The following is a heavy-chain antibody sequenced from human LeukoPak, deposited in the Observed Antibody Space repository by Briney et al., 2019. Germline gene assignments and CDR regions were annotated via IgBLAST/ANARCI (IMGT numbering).Heavy chain of an antibody. D-gene: IGHD6-19*01. CDR3: ARGDQWLVDY. J-gene: IGHJ4*02. V-gene: IGHV4-31*03. CDR1: GGSISSGGYS. Sequence: PSQTLSLTCTVSGGSISSGGYSWSWLRQHPGKGLEWIGYIYYSGSTYYNPSLKSRVTISVDTSKNQFSLKLSSVTAADTAVYYCARGDQWLVDYWGQGTLVTVSS. CDR2: IYYSGST.